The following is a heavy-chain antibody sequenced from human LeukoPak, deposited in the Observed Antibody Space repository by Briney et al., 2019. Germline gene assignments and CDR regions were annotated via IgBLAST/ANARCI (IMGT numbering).Heavy chain of an antibody. Sequence: VASVKVSCKASGYTFSGYFIHWVRQAAGQRLEWMGRINADSGGPEYPPNFQGRVTMTRDTSTSTASMELSRLTSDDTAVYYCARDLSPTPTWDFDYWSQEPWSPSPQ. CDR2: INADSGGP. J-gene: IGHJ4*01. CDR1: GYTFSGYF. D-gene: IGHD1-26*01. CDR3: ARDLSPTPTWDFDY. V-gene: IGHV1-2*06.